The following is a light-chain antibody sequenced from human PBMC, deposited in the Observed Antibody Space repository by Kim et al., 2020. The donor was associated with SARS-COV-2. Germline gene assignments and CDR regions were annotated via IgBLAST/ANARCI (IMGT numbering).Light chain of an antibody. V-gene: IGLV2-14*03. CDR1: SSDVGAYDY. J-gene: IGLJ1*01. Sequence: QSALTQPASVSGSPGQSITISCTGTSSDVGAYDYVSWFKQLPGKAPQLVIYDVGYRPSGISNRLSGSKSGNTASLTISGLQTEDEADYFCSSYTGSTTLYVFGTGTKVTVL. CDR2: DVG. CDR3: SSYTGSTTLYV.